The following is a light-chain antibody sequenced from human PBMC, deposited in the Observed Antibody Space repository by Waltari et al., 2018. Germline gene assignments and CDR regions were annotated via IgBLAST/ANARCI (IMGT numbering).Light chain of an antibody. CDR1: SSDIGIYNH. J-gene: IGLJ3*02. CDR2: DVT. V-gene: IGLV2-18*02. Sequence: QSALTQPPSVSGSPGQSVTITCTGTSSDIGIYNHVSWFQQPPGTAPKLLIYDVTYRPSGVPDRFSGSNSGNTASLTISGLQTEDESDYYCASYTSTFTWVFGGGTKLTVL. CDR3: ASYTSTFTWV.